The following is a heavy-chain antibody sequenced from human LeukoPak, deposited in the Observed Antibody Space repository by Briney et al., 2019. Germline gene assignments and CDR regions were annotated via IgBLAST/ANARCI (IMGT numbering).Heavy chain of an antibody. CDR3: ARVGGYSGYNFDY. CDR2: INPNSGGT. J-gene: IGHJ4*02. D-gene: IGHD5-12*01. Sequence: ASVKVSCKASGYTFTGYYIHWVRQAPGQGLKWMGRINPNSGGTNYVQKFQGRVTMTRDTSISTAYMELSRLRSDDTAVYYCARVGGYSGYNFDYWGQGTLVTVSS. CDR1: GYTFTGYY. V-gene: IGHV1-2*06.